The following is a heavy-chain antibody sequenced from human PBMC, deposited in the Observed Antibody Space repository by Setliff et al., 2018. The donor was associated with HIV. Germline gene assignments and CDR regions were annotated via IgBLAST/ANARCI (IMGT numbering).Heavy chain of an antibody. J-gene: IGHJ6*02. D-gene: IGHD1-26*01. CDR3: TKPLTQWGVSPYHYAVDV. V-gene: IGHV3-23*01. CDR1: GFSFNNYC. Sequence: PGGSLRLSCAVSGFSFNNYCMTWVRQAPGKGLELVSAIGGSTGSTYYSDSVKSRFTISTDNSKNTLYLQMNSLRAADAAVYYCTKPLTQWGVSPYHYAVDVWGQGTTVTVSS. CDR2: IGGSTGST.